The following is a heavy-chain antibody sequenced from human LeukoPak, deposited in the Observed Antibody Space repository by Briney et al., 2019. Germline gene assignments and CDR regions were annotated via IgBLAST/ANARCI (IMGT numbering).Heavy chain of an antibody. V-gene: IGHV1-18*01. CDR1: GYTFTSYG. D-gene: IGHD4-11*01. CDR2: ISAYNGDT. Sequence: EASVKVSCKGFGYTFTSYGITWVRQAPGQGLEWMGWISAYNGDTNYPQKLQGRLTMTTDTSTTPAYMDLRGLRSDDTAVYYCARASLHPLPYMDVWGKGTTVTVSS. CDR3: ARASLHPLPYMDV. J-gene: IGHJ6*03.